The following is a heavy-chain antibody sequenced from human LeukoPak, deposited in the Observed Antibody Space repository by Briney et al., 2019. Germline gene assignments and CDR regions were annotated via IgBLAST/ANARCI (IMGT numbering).Heavy chain of an antibody. CDR3: ASASNLYYYASSGYLDY. D-gene: IGHD3-22*01. CDR2: IIPILGIA. Sequence: ASVKVSCKASGGTFSSYTISWVRQAPGQGLEWMGRIIPILGIANYAQKFQGRVTITADKSTSTAYMELSSLRSEDTAVYYCASASNLYYYASSGYLDYWGQGTLVTVSS. V-gene: IGHV1-69*02. CDR1: GGTFSSYT. J-gene: IGHJ4*02.